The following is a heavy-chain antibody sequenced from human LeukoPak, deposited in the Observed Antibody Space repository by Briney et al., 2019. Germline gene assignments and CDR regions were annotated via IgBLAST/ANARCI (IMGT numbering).Heavy chain of an antibody. Sequence: ASVKVSCKASGYTFTSYGISWVRQAPGQGLEWMGWISAYNGNTNYAQKLQGRVTMTTDTSTSTAYMELRSLRSDDTAVYYCARDVMRSGSYYFDYWGQGTLVTASS. CDR1: GYTFTSYG. CDR2: ISAYNGNT. D-gene: IGHD3-10*01. V-gene: IGHV1-18*01. J-gene: IGHJ4*02. CDR3: ARDVMRSGSYYFDY.